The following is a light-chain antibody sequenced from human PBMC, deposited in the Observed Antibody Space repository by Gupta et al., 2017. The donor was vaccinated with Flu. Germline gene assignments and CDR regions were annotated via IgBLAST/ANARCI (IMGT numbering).Light chain of an antibody. Sequence: SCSGSTSNIGSNTVNWYQQLPGTAPKLLIYNHDQRPSGVPDRFSVSTSGTSASLAISGLQSEDEADYYCAAWAGSLQVFGGGTRLTVL. V-gene: IGLV1-44*01. J-gene: IGLJ3*02. CDR2: NHD. CDR1: TSNIGSNT. CDR3: AAWAGSLQV.